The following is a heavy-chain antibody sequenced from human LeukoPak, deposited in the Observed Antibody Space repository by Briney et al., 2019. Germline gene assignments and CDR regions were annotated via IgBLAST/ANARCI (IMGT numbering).Heavy chain of an antibody. D-gene: IGHD1/OR15-1a*01. CDR3: ATAHVITGTPPADYYYYMDV. J-gene: IGHJ6*03. CDR1: GGTFSSYA. V-gene: IGHV1-69*05. CDR2: IIPIFGTA. Sequence: SVKVSCKASGGTFSSYAISWVRQAPGQGLEWMGGIIPIFGTANYAQKFQGRVTITTDESTSTAYMELSSLRSEDTAVYYCATAHVITGTPPADYYYYMDVWGKGTTVTVSS.